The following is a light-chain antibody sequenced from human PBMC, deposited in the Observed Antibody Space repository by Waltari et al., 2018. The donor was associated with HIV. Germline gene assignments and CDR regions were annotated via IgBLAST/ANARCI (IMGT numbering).Light chain of an antibody. Sequence: QSALTQPRSVSGSPGQSVTISCTGTNSDVGAYNYVGWYQQSPGKAPKLLFYDVYKRPSGVPDRFSGSKSGNTASLTISGLQAEDEADYHCCSFTQSHTAVFGGGTKLTVL. J-gene: IGLJ2*01. CDR2: DVY. V-gene: IGLV2-11*01. CDR1: NSDVGAYNY. CDR3: CSFTQSHTAV.